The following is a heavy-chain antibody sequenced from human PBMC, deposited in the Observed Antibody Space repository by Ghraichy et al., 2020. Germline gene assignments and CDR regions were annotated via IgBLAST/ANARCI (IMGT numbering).Heavy chain of an antibody. CDR2: IYHSGST. CDR1: GGSISSGGYS. V-gene: IGHV4-30-2*01. J-gene: IGHJ5*02. CDR3: ARGGAARQGENWFDP. Sequence: TLSLTCAVSGGSISSGGYSWSWIRQPPGKGLEWIGYIYHSGSTYYNPSLKSRVTISVDRSKNQFSLKLSSVTAADTAVYYCARGGAARQGENWFDPWGQGTLVTVSS. D-gene: IGHD6-6*01.